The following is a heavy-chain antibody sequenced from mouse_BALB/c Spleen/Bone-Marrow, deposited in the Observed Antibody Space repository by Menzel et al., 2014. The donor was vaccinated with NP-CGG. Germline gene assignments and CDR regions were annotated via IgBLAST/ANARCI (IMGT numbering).Heavy chain of an antibody. CDR2: IDPANGNT. CDR1: GFNIIDTS. V-gene: IGHV14-3*02. D-gene: IGHD4-1*01. Sequence: EVQLQESGAQLVQPAASVKLSCTASGFNIIDTSMHWVKQRPEQGLEWIGRIDPANGNTKYDPKFQGKATITADTSSNTAYLQLSSLTSEDTAVYYCARWEYYAMDYWGQGTSVTVSS. CDR3: ARWEYYAMDY. J-gene: IGHJ4*01.